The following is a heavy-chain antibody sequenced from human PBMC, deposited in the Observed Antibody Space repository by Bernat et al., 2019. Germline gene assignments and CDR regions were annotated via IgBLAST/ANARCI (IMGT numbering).Heavy chain of an antibody. CDR3: ARGYYYDSSGYFPVHFDY. CDR1: GFTFSSYA. J-gene: IGHJ4*02. CDR2: IYSGGST. V-gene: IGHV3-53*04. D-gene: IGHD3-22*01. Sequence: EVQLLESGGGLVQPGGSLRLSCAASGFTFSSYAMSWVRQAPGKGLEWVSVIYSGGSTYYADSVKGRFTISRHNSKNTLYLQMNSLRAEDTAVYYCARGYYYDSSGYFPVHFDYWGQGTLVTVSS.